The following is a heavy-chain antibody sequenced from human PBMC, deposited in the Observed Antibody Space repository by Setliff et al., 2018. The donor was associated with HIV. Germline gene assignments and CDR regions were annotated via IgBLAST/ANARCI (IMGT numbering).Heavy chain of an antibody. CDR2: INPDNGNT. Sequence: GDNFTSYTFHWVRQAPGQTPEWMGWINPDNGNTQYSQKFRGRVTMTRDTSANTVFMQMSSLRSEDTSIFYCAMTKMIYYFDYWGPGTLVTVSS. D-gene: IGHD3-16*01. CDR3: AMTKMIYYFDY. CDR1: GDNFTSYT. V-gene: IGHV1-3*01. J-gene: IGHJ4*02.